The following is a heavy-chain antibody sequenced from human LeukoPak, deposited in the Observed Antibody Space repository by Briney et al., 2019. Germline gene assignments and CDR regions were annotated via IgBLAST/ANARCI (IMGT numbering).Heavy chain of an antibody. CDR3: ANIRYNFGLDY. V-gene: IGHV3-23*01. J-gene: IGHJ4*02. D-gene: IGHD5-18*01. CDR2: ISGSGAST. Sequence: GGSLRLSCAASGFTFSNYAMSWVRQAPGKGLEWVSGISGSGASTYYTASVKGRFTISRDNSKNTLYLQMNSLRAEDTAVYYCANIRYNFGLDYWGQGTLVTVSS. CDR1: GFTFSNYA.